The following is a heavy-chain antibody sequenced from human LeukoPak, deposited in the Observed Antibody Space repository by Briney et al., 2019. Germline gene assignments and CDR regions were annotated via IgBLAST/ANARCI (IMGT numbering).Heavy chain of an antibody. CDR2: ISYDGSNK. CDR3: AKVVVPAAIHANWFDP. Sequence: GGSLRISCAAYGCTFSSYGMHWVRQAPGKGLEWVAVISYDGSNKYYADSVKGRFTISRDNSKNTLYLQMNSLRAEDTAVYYCAKVVVPAAIHANWFDPWGQGTLVTVSS. CDR1: GCTFSSYG. J-gene: IGHJ5*02. V-gene: IGHV3-30*18. D-gene: IGHD2-2*01.